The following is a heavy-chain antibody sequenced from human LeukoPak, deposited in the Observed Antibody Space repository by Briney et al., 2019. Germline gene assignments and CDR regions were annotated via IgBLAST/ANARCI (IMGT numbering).Heavy chain of an antibody. CDR3: AKGLWFRELSNFDY. D-gene: IGHD3-10*01. J-gene: IGHJ4*02. Sequence: GGSLRLSCAASGSTVSSNYMSWVRQAPGKGLEWVSVIYSGGSTYYADSVKGRFTISRDNSKNTLYLQMNSLRAEDTAVYYCAKGLWFRELSNFDYWGQGTLVTVSS. CDR2: IYSGGST. CDR1: GSTVSSNY. V-gene: IGHV3-53*01.